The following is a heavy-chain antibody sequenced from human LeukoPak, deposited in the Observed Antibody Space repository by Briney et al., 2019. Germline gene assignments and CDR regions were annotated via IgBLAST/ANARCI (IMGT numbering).Heavy chain of an antibody. Sequence: GASVKVSCKASGCTFTSYAMNWVRQAPGQGLEYMGWINTNTGNPTYAQGFTGRFVFSLDTSVSTAYLQISGLKAEDTAVYYCASIGSLFDYWGQGTLVTVSS. CDR2: INTNTGNP. CDR1: GCTFTSYA. J-gene: IGHJ4*02. V-gene: IGHV7-4-1*02. CDR3: ASIGSLFDY. D-gene: IGHD1-26*01.